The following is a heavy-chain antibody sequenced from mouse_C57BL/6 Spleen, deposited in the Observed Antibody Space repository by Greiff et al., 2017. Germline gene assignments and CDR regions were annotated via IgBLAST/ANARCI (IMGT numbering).Heavy chain of an antibody. D-gene: IGHD2-4*01. CDR2: INPNNGGT. V-gene: IGHV1-22*01. J-gene: IGHJ2*01. CDR3: ARGGYDYDGD. Sequence: VQLQQSGPELVKPGASVKMSCKASGYTFTDYNMHWVKQSHGKSLEWIGYINPNNGGTSYNQKFKGKATLPANKSSSPAYLELRSLTSEDSADYYCARGGYDYDGDWGQGTTLTVSS. CDR1: GYTFTDYN.